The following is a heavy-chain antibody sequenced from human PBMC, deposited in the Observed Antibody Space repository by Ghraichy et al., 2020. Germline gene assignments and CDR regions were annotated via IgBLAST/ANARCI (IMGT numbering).Heavy chain of an antibody. CDR1: GFSFSDYY. CDR2: ISGSGGAK. V-gene: IGHV3-11*01. D-gene: IGHD2-2*01. J-gene: IGHJ4*02. Sequence: SLNISCAASGFSFSDYYMSWIRQAPGKGLEYLSFISGSGGAKYHADSVKGRFTIPRDNANNSLYLQMNSLRAEDTAVYYCARELGVVVVPAALDFWGRGLLVTVSS. CDR3: ARELGVVVVPAALDF.